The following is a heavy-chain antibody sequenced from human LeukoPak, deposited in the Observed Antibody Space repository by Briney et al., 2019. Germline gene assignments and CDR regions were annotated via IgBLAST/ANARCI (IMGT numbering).Heavy chain of an antibody. V-gene: IGHV2-70*16. CDR1: GFSLSSSGMC. CDR2: IDWDDDK. D-gene: IGHD2-2*01. J-gene: IGHJ6*03. Sequence: SGPVLVKPTQTLTLTCTFSGFSLSSSGMCVSWIRQPPGKALEWLARIDWDDDKFYSTSLETRLTISKDTSNNQVVLTMTNLDPVDTATYFCARMVRGSRTQALNYYHMDVWGKGTTVTVSS. CDR3: ARMVRGSRTQALNYYHMDV.